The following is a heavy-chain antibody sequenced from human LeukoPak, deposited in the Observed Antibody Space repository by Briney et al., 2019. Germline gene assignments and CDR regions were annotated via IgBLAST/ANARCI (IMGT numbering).Heavy chain of an antibody. CDR1: GFTFSSYS. V-gene: IGHV3-21*01. Sequence: PGGSLRLSCAASGFTFSSYSMNWVRQAPGKGLEWVSSISSSSSYIYYADSLKGRFTISRDNAKKSVYLQMNSLRAEDTAVYYCARGALDAATPFDSWGQGTLVTVSS. CDR2: ISSSSSYI. CDR3: ARGALDAATPFDS. J-gene: IGHJ5*01. D-gene: IGHD2-15*01.